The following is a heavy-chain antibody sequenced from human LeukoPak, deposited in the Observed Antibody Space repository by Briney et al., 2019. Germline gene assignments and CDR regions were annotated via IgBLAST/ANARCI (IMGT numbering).Heavy chain of an antibody. CDR2: IYYSGST. CDR1: GGSISSYY. D-gene: IGHD4-17*01. J-gene: IGHJ4*02. Sequence: PSETLSLTCTVSGGSISSYYWSWIRQPPGKGLEWIGYIYYSGSTNYNPSLKSRVTISVDTSKNQFSLKLSSVTAADTAVYYCVRARDYGDYFDYWGQGTLVTVSS. V-gene: IGHV4-59*01. CDR3: VRARDYGDYFDY.